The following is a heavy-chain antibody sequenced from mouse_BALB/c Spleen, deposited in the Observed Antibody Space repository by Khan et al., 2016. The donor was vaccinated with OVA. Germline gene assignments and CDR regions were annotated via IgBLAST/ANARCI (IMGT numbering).Heavy chain of an antibody. V-gene: IGHV1-4*01. CDR3: AREGAYYRSDGWFAY. Sequence: QVQLKQFGAELARPGASVKMSCKASGYTFTTYTIHWVKQRPGQGLEWIGYIIPSNDYTNYNQKFKDRATLTADKSSSTAYMQLSSLTSEDSAVYYCAREGAYYRSDGWFAYWGQGTLVTVSA. CDR2: IIPSNDYT. J-gene: IGHJ3*01. D-gene: IGHD2-14*01. CDR1: GYTFTTYT.